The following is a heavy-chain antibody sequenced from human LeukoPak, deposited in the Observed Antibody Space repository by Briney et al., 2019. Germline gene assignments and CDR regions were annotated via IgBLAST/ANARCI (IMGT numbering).Heavy chain of an antibody. Sequence: PGGALRLSCAVYGFSFSSFGMSWVRQAPGRGREGLSAISVDGERTYYADSVKGGFFISRDTSKNTLDLQLSSLRGDDTAVYYCAQGYLSGWYPYWGQGSLVTVSS. D-gene: IGHD6-19*01. CDR2: ISVDGERT. CDR3: AQGYLSGWYPY. CDR1: GFSFSSFG. V-gene: IGHV3-23*01. J-gene: IGHJ4*02.